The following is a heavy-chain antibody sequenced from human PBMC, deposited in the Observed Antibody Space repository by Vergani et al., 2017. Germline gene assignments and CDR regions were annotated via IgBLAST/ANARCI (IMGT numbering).Heavy chain of an antibody. D-gene: IGHD5-12*01. V-gene: IGHV3-53*04. J-gene: IGHJ6*02. CDR2: IYSGGST. CDR3: ARDRVDIVATTTYYYYYYVMDV. Sequence: EVQLVESGGGLVQPGGSLRLSCAASGFTVSSNYMSWVRQAPGKGLEWVSVIYSGGSTYYADSVKGRFTISRHNSKNTLYLQMNSLRAEDTAVYYCARDRVDIVATTTYYYYYYVMDVWGQGTTVTVSS. CDR1: GFTVSSNY.